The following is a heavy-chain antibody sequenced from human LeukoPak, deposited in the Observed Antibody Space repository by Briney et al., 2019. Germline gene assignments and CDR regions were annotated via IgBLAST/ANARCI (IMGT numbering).Heavy chain of an antibody. Sequence: ASVKVSCKASGYTFTGYYMHWVRQAPGQGLEWMGWINPNSGGTNYAQKFQGWVTMTRDTSISTAYMELSRLRSDDTAVYYCARAAAGTNDAFDIWGQGTMVTVSS. CDR2: INPNSGGT. CDR1: GYTFTGYY. V-gene: IGHV1-2*04. D-gene: IGHD6-13*01. J-gene: IGHJ3*02. CDR3: ARAAAGTNDAFDI.